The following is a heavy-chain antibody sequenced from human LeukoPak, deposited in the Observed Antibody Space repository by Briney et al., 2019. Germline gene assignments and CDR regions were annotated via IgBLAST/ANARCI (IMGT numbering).Heavy chain of an antibody. Sequence: EASVKVSCKASGGTFSSYAISWMRQAPGQGLEWMGRIIPILGIENYAQKFRGRVTITADKSTSTAYMELSSLRSEDTAVYYCAQKAPKELRRAYYYYGMDVWGQGTTVTVSS. D-gene: IGHD1-7*01. CDR1: GGTFSSYA. J-gene: IGHJ6*02. CDR3: AQKAPKELRRAYYYYGMDV. V-gene: IGHV1-69*04. CDR2: IIPILGIE.